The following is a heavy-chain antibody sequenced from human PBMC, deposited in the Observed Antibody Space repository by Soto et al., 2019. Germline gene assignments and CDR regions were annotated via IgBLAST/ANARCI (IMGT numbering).Heavy chain of an antibody. V-gene: IGHV3-11*05. CDR3: AREYYYTMDV. J-gene: IGHJ6*02. CDR1: GFTFRDYY. CDR2: IDSSTKYT. Sequence: QVQLVESGGGLVRPGGSLRLSCEASGFTFRDYYMTWFRQAPGKGLEWLSYIDSSTKYTNYADSVKGRFTISRDNAKNSVYLQMNSLRADDAAVYYCAREYYYTMDVWGHGTMVTVSS.